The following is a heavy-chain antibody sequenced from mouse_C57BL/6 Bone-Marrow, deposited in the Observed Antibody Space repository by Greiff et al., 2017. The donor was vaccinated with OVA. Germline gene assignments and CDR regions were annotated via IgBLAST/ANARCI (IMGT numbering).Heavy chain of an antibody. CDR1: GYTFTSYW. CDR3: ATYDYDGRTAYAMDY. Sequence: QVQLKQSGAELVMPGASVKLSCKASGYTFTSYWMHWVKQRPGQGLEWIGEIDPSDSYTNYNQKFKGKSTLTVDKSSSTAYMQLSSLTSEDSAVYYCATYDYDGRTAYAMDYWGQGTSVTVSS. J-gene: IGHJ4*01. V-gene: IGHV1-69*01. CDR2: IDPSDSYT. D-gene: IGHD2-4*01.